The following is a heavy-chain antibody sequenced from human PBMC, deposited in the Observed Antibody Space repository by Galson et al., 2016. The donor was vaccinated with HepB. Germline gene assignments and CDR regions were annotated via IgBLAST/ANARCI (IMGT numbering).Heavy chain of an antibody. CDR2: IDPSDSYT. D-gene: IGHD2-2*01. CDR3: PSRTSSAGSVYFYDGMDV. Sequence: QSGAEVKKPGESLRLSCKASGYTFTSYWINWVRQMPGKGLEWMGRIDPSDSYTSYSPSFQGHVTITADKSITTAYLQWSGLKAPDTSTYYCPSRTSSAGSVYFYDGMDVWGQGALVTVSS. J-gene: IGHJ4*02. V-gene: IGHV5-10-1*01. CDR1: GYTFTSYW.